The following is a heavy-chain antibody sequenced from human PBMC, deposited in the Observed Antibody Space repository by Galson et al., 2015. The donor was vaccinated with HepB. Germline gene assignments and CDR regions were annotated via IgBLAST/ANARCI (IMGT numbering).Heavy chain of an antibody. V-gene: IGHV3-23*01. J-gene: IGHJ4*02. Sequence: SLRLSCAASGFPLRRFAVSWVRQAPGKGLEWVSGITDIDTTYYADSVKGRFTISRDISRSTVYLQMNSLRAEDTAVYYCAKDYGDCNNGLCYAIPLDYWGQGTLVTVS. CDR2: ITDIDTT. D-gene: IGHD2-8*01. CDR1: GFPLRRFA. CDR3: AKDYGDCNNGLCYAIPLDY.